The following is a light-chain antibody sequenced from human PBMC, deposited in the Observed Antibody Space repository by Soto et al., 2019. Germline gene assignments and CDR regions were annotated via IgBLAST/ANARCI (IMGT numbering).Light chain of an antibody. CDR1: SSDVGGYNY. CDR2: EVT. CDR3: CSYAGSYTLA. V-gene: IGLV2-14*03. J-gene: IGLJ1*01. Sequence: QSVLTQPASVSGSPGQSITISCTGTSSDVGGYNYVSWYQQHPAKAPKLMIYEVTKRPSGVSNRFSGSKSGNTASLTISGLQAEDEADYYCCSYAGSYTLAFGTGTKVTVL.